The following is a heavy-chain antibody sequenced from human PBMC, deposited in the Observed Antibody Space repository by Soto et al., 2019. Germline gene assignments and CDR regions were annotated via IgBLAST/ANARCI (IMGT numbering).Heavy chain of an antibody. V-gene: IGHV4-59*01. Sequence: SQTLPLTYRVADFTISSYYCSWIRQPPGKGLEWIGYIYYSGSTNYNPSLKSRVTISVDTSKNQFSLKLSSVTAADTAVYYCARAGREYYDFWGGYYSSPAGFDYWGQGTLVPVSS. D-gene: IGHD3-3*01. CDR1: DFTISSYY. J-gene: IGHJ4*02. CDR3: ARAGREYYDFWGGYYSSPAGFDY. CDR2: IYYSGST.